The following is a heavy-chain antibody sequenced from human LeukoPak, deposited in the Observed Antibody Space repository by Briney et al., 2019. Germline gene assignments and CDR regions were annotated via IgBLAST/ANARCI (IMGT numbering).Heavy chain of an antibody. D-gene: IGHD6-13*01. CDR2: IYYSGST. CDR3: ARRDSSSSLIDY. J-gene: IGHJ4*02. V-gene: IGHV4-31*03. CDR1: GGSISSGGYY. Sequence: SETLSLTCTVSGGSISSGGYYWSWIRQHPGKGLGWIGYIYYSGSTYYNPSLKSRVTISVDTSKNQFSLKLSSVTAADTAVYYCARRDSSSSLIDYWGQGTLVTVSS.